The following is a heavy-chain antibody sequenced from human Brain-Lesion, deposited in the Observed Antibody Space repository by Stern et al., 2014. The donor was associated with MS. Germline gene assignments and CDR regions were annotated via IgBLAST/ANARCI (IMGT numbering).Heavy chain of an antibody. D-gene: IGHD1-14*01. CDR2: ISWNSGTI. J-gene: IGHJ4*02. V-gene: IGHV3-9*01. Sequence: QLVESGGDLVQPGRSLRLPCAAFGFTFDDYAIHWVRQGPGKGLGRVAGISWNSGTIGYADSVKGRFTTSRDNAYSSLYLQMNSLRPEDTALYYCARDITGSSAYFAYWGQGTLVTVSS. CDR3: ARDITGSSAYFAY. CDR1: GFTFDDYA.